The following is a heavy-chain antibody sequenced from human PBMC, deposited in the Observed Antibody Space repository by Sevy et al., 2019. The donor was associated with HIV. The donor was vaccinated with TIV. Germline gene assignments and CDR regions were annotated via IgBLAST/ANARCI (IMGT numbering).Heavy chain of an antibody. Sequence: SETLSLTCTVSGDSISSGNDWWSWIRQPAGKGLEWIGRVYSSGRTMYNSSLKSRVTMSVDTSKNQFSLMVSSLIAADTAIYYCARDGIRRDYDHGMDVWGQGTTVTVSS. D-gene: IGHD3-3*01. CDR1: GDSISSGNDW. CDR3: ARDGIRRDYDHGMDV. CDR2: VYSSGRT. V-gene: IGHV4-61*02. J-gene: IGHJ6*02.